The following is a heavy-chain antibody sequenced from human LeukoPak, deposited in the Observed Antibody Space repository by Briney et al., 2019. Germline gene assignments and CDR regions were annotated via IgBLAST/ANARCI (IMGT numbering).Heavy chain of an antibody. Sequence: GGSLRLSCVVSGSTFSNAWMSWIRQAPGKGLEWVSSISSSSSYIYYADSVKGRFTISRDNAKNSLYLQMNSLRAEDTAVYYCARDFSGSYWGQGTLVTVPS. CDR3: ARDFSGSY. D-gene: IGHD3-10*01. CDR2: ISSSSSYI. V-gene: IGHV3-21*01. CDR1: GSTFSNAW. J-gene: IGHJ4*02.